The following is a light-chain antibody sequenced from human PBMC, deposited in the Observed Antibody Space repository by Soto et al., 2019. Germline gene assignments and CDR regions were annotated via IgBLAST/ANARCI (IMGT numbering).Light chain of an antibody. CDR2: EVS. CDR3: SSYTTTATK. Sequence: QSALTQPASVSGSPGQSITISCTGTSSDIGDRNFVSWHQQHPGKAPKVLIYEVSNRPSGVSNRFSGSKSGNTAFLTISGLQTDDEADYYCSSYTTTATKFGRGTKLTVL. V-gene: IGLV2-14*01. CDR1: SSDIGDRNF. J-gene: IGLJ2*01.